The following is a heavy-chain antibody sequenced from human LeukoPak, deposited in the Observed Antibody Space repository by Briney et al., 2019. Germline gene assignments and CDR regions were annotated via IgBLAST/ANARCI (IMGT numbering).Heavy chain of an antibody. J-gene: IGHJ6*03. CDR2: IKQDGSEN. CDR1: GFTFSSYW. V-gene: IGHV3-7*01. Sequence: GGSLRLSCAASGFTFSSYWMSWVRQAPGKGLEWVANIKQDGSENYYVDSVKGRFTISRDNAKNSLYLQMNSLRAEDTAVYYCARDRYSSGWSDYMDVWGKGTTVTVSS. D-gene: IGHD6-19*01. CDR3: ARDRYSSGWSDYMDV.